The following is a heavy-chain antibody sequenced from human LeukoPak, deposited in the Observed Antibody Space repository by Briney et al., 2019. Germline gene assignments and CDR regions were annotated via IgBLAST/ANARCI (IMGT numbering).Heavy chain of an antibody. Sequence: PGGSLRLSCAASGFTFSSYSMNWVRQAPGKGLEWVSSISSSSSYIYYADSVKGRFTTSRDNAKNSLYLQMNSLRAEDTAVYYCARDTITGTTALFDYWGQGTLVTVSS. CDR2: ISSSSSYI. CDR3: ARDTITGTTALFDY. J-gene: IGHJ4*02. D-gene: IGHD1-7*01. V-gene: IGHV3-21*01. CDR1: GFTFSSYS.